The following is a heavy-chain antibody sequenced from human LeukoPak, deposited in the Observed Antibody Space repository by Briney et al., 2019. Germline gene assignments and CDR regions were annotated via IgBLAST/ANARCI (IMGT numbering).Heavy chain of an antibody. V-gene: IGHV3-43*02. J-gene: IGHJ3*02. CDR2: ISGDGGST. CDR3: ARDQGTVPSDDAFDI. D-gene: IGHD4-17*01. CDR1: GFTFDDYA. Sequence: GGSLRLSCAASGFTFDDYAMHWVRQAPGKGLEWVSLISGDGGSTYYADSVKGRFTISRDNAKNSLYLQMNSLRAEDTAVYYCARDQGTVPSDDAFDIWGQGTMVTVSS.